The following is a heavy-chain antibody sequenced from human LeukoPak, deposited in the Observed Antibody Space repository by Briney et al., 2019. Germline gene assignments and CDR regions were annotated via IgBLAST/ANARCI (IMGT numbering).Heavy chain of an antibody. CDR3: AKDPRRGVGFVGATFDY. CDR1: GFTLSIYD. CDR2: NDYRGGDT. Sequence: GGSLSLSCTPSGFTLSIYDMSCIRHAPGKGLEWVSSNDYRGGDTHYADSVEGRLTISRDNSKNTLYLQMNSLRAEDTAVYYCAKDPRRGVGFVGATFDYWGQGTLVSVSS. D-gene: IGHD1-26*01. J-gene: IGHJ4*02. V-gene: IGHV3-23*01.